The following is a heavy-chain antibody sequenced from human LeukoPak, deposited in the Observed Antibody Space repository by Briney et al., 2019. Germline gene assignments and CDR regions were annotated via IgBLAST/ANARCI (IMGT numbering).Heavy chain of an antibody. V-gene: IGHV3-23*01. D-gene: IGHD3-3*01. CDR3: ARDATGSNFWSGYDAFDI. J-gene: IGHJ3*02. Sequence: GGPLRLSCEASGFTFNRYNMNWVRQPPGKGLKWVSGFRGSGVATFYADSVKGRFTISRDNSKNTLYLQMNSLRAEDTAVYYCARDATGSNFWSGYDAFDIWGQGTMVTVSS. CDR2: FRGSGVAT. CDR1: GFTFNRYN.